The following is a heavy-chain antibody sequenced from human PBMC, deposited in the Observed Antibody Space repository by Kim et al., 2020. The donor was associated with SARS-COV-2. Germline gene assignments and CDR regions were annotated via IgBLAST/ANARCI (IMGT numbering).Heavy chain of an antibody. CDR2: RGST. J-gene: IGHJ4*02. Sequence: RGSTNSNPSLKSRVAMSVDTSKNQFSLKLTSVTAADTAVYYCARGVPGYWGQGTLVTVSS. V-gene: IGHV4-34*01. CDR3: ARGVPGY.